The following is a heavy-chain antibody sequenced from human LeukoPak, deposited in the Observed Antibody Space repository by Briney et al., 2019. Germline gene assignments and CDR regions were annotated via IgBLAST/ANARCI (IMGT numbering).Heavy chain of an antibody. CDR3: ARETEMSASLDY. CDR2: INPNSGDT. V-gene: IGHV1-2*02. CDR1: GFLFSVYY. D-gene: IGHD5-24*01. J-gene: IGHJ4*02. Sequence: ASVTVSCKASGFLFSVYYMHWVRQVPGQGLEWMGWINPNSGDTKYAQKFQGRVTMTRDASISTAYMELSRLRSDDTAVYYCARETEMSASLDYWGQGTLVTVSS.